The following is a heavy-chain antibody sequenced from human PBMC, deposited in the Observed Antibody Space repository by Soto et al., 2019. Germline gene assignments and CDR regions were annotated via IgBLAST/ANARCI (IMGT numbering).Heavy chain of an antibody. J-gene: IGHJ6*03. Sequence: SETLSLTCTVSGGSISSYYWSWIRQPPGKGLEWIGYIYYSGSTNYNPSLKSRINISVDTSKNQFFLNLSSVTAADTAVYYCARAVYGDYGYYYYYMDVWGKGTTVTVSS. CDR1: GGSISSYY. CDR2: IYYSGST. V-gene: IGHV4-59*01. D-gene: IGHD4-17*01. CDR3: ARAVYGDYGYYYYYMDV.